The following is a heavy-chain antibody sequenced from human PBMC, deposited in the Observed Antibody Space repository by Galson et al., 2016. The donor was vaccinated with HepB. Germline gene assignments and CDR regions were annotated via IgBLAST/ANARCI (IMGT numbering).Heavy chain of an antibody. J-gene: IGHJ2*01. CDR1: GYTLASYW. CDR2: YDPGDTFT. D-gene: IGHD3-3*01. CDR3: ARHSPKSEISFGKLNYWYFDL. Sequence: QSGAEVKKPGESLRISCKASGYTLASYWISWVRQTPGKGLEWMGRYDPGDTFTQYSPSFQGHVTISADRSINTAFLQWSSLEASDTAMYFCARHSPKSEISFGKLNYWYFDLWGSGTLVTVSP. V-gene: IGHV5-10-1*01.